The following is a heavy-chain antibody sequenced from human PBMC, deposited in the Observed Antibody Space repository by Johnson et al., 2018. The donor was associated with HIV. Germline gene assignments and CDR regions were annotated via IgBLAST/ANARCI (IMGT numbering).Heavy chain of an antibody. J-gene: IGHJ3*02. CDR1: GFTFSSYA. D-gene: IGHD5-18*01. CDR3: AKGLDTAMVRDAFDI. Sequence: QVQLVESGGGVVQPGGSLRLSCAASGFTFSSYAMHWVRQAPGKGLEWVAVISYDGSNKYYADSVKGRFTISRDNSKNTLYLQMNSLRAEDTAVYYCAKGLDTAMVRDAFDIWGQGTMVTVSS. CDR2: ISYDGSNK. V-gene: IGHV3-30*04.